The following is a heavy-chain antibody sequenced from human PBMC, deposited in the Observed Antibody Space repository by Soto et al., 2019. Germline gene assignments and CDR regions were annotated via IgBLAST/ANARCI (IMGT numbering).Heavy chain of an antibody. CDR2: ISGSGSST. Sequence: GRSLRLSCAASGFTFSSYAMIWVRQAPGKGLEWVSVISGSGSSTYYVDSVKGRFTISRDNSKNTLYLQMNSLRVEDTALYYCAKDLPGELLKTCFDPCGQGTLVTVSS. D-gene: IGHD1-26*01. V-gene: IGHV3-23*01. J-gene: IGHJ5*02. CDR1: GFTFSSYA. CDR3: AKDLPGELLKTCFDP.